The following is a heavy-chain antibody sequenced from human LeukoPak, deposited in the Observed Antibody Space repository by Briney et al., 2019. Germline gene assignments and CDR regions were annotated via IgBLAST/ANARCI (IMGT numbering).Heavy chain of an antibody. CDR3: ARTATAAMVTWVDY. J-gene: IGHJ4*02. Sequence: PSETLSLTCRVSGASINSGSNYWGWIRQPPGKTLEWIGSIYSSGSTYYNPSLKSRVIIMIDTPKNHFSLTLSSVTAADTAVYYCARTATAAMVTWVDYWGQGTLVTVSS. CDR1: GASINSGSNY. CDR2: IYSSGST. D-gene: IGHD5-18*01. V-gene: IGHV4-39*07.